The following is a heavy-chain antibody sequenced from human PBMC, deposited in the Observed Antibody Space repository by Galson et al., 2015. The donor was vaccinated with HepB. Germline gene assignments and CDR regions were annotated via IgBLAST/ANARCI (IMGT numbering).Heavy chain of an antibody. CDR1: GYTFTSYY. Sequence: SVKVSCKPSGYTFTSYYIHWVRQAPGQGLEWMGIINPSGGSTSYVQKFQGRVTMTRDTSTSTVYMELSSLRSEDTAVYYCARSLTSSSWFDYWGQGTLVIVSS. J-gene: IGHJ5*01. D-gene: IGHD6-13*01. CDR2: INPSGGST. V-gene: IGHV1-46*01. CDR3: ARSLTSSSWFDY.